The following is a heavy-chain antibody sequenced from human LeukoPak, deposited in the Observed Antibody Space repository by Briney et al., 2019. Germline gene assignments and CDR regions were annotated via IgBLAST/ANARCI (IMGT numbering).Heavy chain of an antibody. CDR1: GFTFNNYW. CDR3: ARENLEYGNDAYDI. J-gene: IGHJ3*02. CDR2: INSDESRT. Sequence: PGGSLRLSCAASGFTFNNYWMHWVRQAPGKGLVWVSRINSDESRTSYADSVKGRFTISRDNAKNTLYLQMNSLRAEDTAVYYCARENLEYGNDAYDIWGQGTMVTVSS. V-gene: IGHV3-74*01. D-gene: IGHD3-3*01.